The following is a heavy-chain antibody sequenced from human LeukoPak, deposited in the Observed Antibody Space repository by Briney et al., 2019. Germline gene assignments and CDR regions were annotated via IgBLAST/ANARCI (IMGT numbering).Heavy chain of an antibody. CDR3: PKDTSSGGWNTYGHHDY. CDR1: GFTFSSYG. D-gene: IGHD6-19*01. CDR2: ISYDGSNK. Sequence: GGSLRLSCAASGFTFSSYGMHWVRQAPGKGLEWVAVISYDGSNKYYADSVKGRFTIPRDNSKNTLYLQLNSLRAEDTAVYYCPKDTSSGGWNTYGHHDYWGQGTLVTVSS. J-gene: IGHJ4*02. V-gene: IGHV3-30*18.